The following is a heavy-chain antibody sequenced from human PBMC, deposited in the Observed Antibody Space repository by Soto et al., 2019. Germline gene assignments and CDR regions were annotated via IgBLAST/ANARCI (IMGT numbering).Heavy chain of an antibody. V-gene: IGHV4-31*03. D-gene: IGHD6-19*01. Sequence: QVQLQESGPGLVKPSQTLSLTCTVSGGSISSGGYDWSWIRQYPGLGREWSGAVYYTGSTYYNRPLQSRVTMSVDTSKKQFSLMLNSVTAADTAGYYCAREYSSGWYGYFQHWGQGTRVTVS. CDR2: VYYTGST. CDR1: GGSISSGGYD. CDR3: AREYSSGWYGYFQH. J-gene: IGHJ1*01.